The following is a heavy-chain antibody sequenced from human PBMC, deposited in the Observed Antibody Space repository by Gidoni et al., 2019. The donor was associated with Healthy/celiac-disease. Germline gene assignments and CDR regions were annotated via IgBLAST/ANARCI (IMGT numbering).Heavy chain of an antibody. J-gene: IGHJ6*02. V-gene: IGHV3-33*01. Sequence: QVQLVESGGGVVQPGRSLRLSCAASGFTFSSYGMHWVRQAPGKGLEWVVVIWYDGSNKYYADSVKGRFTISRDNSKNTLYLQMNSLRAEDTAVYYCARGRYYYYYGMDVWGQGTTVTVSS. CDR2: IWYDGSNK. CDR3: ARGRYYYYYGMDV. CDR1: GFTFSSYG.